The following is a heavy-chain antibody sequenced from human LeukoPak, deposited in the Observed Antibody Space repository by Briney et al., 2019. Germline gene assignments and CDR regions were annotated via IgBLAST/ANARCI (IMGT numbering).Heavy chain of an antibody. D-gene: IGHD2-15*01. CDR1: GFTFSSYS. Sequence: AGGSLRLSCAASGFTFSSYSMNWVRQAPGKGLEWVSSISSSSSYIYYADSVKGRFTISRDNAKNSLYLQMNSLRAEDTAVYYCARGHLIGYCSGGSCYRDYWGQGTLVTVSS. CDR3: ARGHLIGYCSGGSCYRDY. V-gene: IGHV3-21*01. J-gene: IGHJ4*02. CDR2: ISSSSSYI.